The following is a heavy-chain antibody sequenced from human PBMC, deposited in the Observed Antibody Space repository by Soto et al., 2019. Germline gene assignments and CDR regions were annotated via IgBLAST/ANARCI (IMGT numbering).Heavy chain of an antibody. J-gene: IGHJ4*02. CDR3: ARENYYDSSGYYYELDY. CDR2: ISYDGSNK. CDR1: GFTFSSYA. V-gene: IGHV3-30-3*01. D-gene: IGHD3-22*01. Sequence: PGGSLRLSCAASGFTFSSYAMHWVRQAPGKGLEWVAVISYDGSNKYYADSVKGRFTISRDNSKNTLYLQMNSLRAEDTAVYYCARENYYDSSGYYYELDYWGQGTLVTVS.